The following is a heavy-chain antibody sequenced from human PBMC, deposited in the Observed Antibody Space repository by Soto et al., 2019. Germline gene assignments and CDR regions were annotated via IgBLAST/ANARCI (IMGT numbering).Heavy chain of an antibody. CDR1: GGSISSSTYY. J-gene: IGHJ4*02. V-gene: IGHV4-39*01. CDR3: ARHHDAGYYFDF. CDR2: VYKSGGT. Sequence: QLQLQESGPGLVKPSETLSLTCSVSGGSISSSTYYWVWIRQSPGKGLEWIGRVYKSGGTYYNPSLKSRVSMSVDTPNNQFSLKINSVTAADTAIYYCARHHDAGYYFDFWGQGIMVTVSS.